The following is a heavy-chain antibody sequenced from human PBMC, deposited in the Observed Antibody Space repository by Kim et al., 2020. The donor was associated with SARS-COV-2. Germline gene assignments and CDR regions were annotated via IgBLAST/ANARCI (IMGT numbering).Heavy chain of an antibody. Sequence: DVRYRPSFQGQVTISADKSISTAYLQWNSLKASDTAMYYCARHEVGGGNTYWGQGTLVTVSS. D-gene: IGHD2-15*01. V-gene: IGHV5-51*01. J-gene: IGHJ4*02. CDR2: DV. CDR3: ARHEVGGGNTY.